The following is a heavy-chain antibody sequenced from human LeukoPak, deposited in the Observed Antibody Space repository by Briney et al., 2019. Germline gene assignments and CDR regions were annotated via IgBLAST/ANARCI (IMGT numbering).Heavy chain of an antibody. V-gene: IGHV1-69*01. CDR2: IIPSFGTA. Sequence: SLKVSCKASGGTFSSYAISWVRQAPGQGLEWMGGIIPSFGTANYAQKFQDRVTITADESTSTAYMELSSLRSEDTAVYYCARSGYCSGGSCRNWSDPWGQGTLVTVSS. CDR3: ARSGYCSGGSCRNWSDP. CDR1: GGTFSSYA. J-gene: IGHJ5*02. D-gene: IGHD2-15*01.